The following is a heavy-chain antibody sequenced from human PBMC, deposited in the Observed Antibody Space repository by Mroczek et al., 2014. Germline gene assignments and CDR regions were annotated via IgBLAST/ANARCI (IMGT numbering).Heavy chain of an antibody. Sequence: QVQLVESGGGVVQPGRSLRLSCAASGFTFSSYGMHWVRQAPGKGLEWVAVIWYDGSNKYYADSVKGRFTISRDNSKNTLYLQMNSLRAEDTAVYYCARDNAWSAIFGVVINYYGMDVWGQGTTVTRLL. CDR3: ARDNAWSAIFGVVINYYGMDV. J-gene: IGHJ6*02. CDR1: GFTFSSYG. D-gene: IGHD3-3*01. CDR2: IWYDGSNK. V-gene: IGHV3-33*01.